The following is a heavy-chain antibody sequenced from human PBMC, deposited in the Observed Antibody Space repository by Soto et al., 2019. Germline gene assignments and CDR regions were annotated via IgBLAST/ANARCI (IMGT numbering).Heavy chain of an antibody. CDR3: ARGRVVRYYYYGMDV. V-gene: IGHV4-34*01. Sequence: QVQLQQWGAGLLKPSETLSLTCAVYGGSFSGYYWSWIRQPPGKGLEWIGEINHSGSTNYNPSLKSRVTRSVDTSKNQFSLKLSSVTAADTAVYYCARGRVVRYYYYGMDVWGQGTTVTVSS. CDR1: GGSFSGYY. CDR2: INHSGST. J-gene: IGHJ6*02.